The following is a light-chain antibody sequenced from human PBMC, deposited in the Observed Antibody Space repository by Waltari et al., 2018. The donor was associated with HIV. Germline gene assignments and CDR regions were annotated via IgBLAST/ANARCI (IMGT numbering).Light chain of an antibody. V-gene: IGLV2-23*02. Sequence: SALTQPAPASGSPGQPIPISCIGSTSDVGNYHPFSWYQQHPGKAPKLIIYEVTKRPSGISNRFSGSKSGNTASLTISGLQAEDEADYYCCSYAGSPYVLGSGTKVTVL. CDR3: CSYAGSPYV. J-gene: IGLJ1*01. CDR2: EVT. CDR1: TSDVGNYHP.